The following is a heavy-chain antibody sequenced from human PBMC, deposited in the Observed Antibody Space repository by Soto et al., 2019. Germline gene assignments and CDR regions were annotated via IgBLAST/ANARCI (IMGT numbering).Heavy chain of an antibody. CDR2: ISAYNGNT. D-gene: IGHD3-3*01. V-gene: IGHV1-18*01. CDR1: GYTFTSYG. Sequence: ASVKVSCKASGYTFTSYGISWVRQAPGQGLEWMGWISAYNGNTNHAQKLQGRVTMTTDTSTSTAYMELRSLRSDDTAVYYCARGTYDFWSGRDYYYGMDVWGQGTTVTVSS. CDR3: ARGTYDFWSGRDYYYGMDV. J-gene: IGHJ6*02.